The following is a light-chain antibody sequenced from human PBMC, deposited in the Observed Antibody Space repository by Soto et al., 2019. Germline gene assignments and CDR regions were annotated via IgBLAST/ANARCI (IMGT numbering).Light chain of an antibody. V-gene: IGLV1-40*01. CDR1: SSSIGAGYD. Sequence: QSVLTQPPSVSGAPGQRVTISCTGSSSSIGAGYDVHWYQQRPGTAPKLLIFGNSNRPSGVPDRFSGSKSGTSASLTITGLQAEDEADYFCFSYAGSSTWVFGGGTKLTVL. CDR2: GNS. J-gene: IGLJ3*02. CDR3: FSYAGSSTWV.